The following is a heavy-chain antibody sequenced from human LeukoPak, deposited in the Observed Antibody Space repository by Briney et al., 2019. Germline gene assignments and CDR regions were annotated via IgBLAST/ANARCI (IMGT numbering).Heavy chain of an antibody. V-gene: IGHV3-23*01. CDR3: ARDPTQWLRYGYFDY. CDR2: IVPSGGTT. J-gene: IGHJ4*02. CDR1: GFTFSRYA. Sequence: GGSLRLSCAASGFTFSRYAMSWVRQAPGKGLEWVSAIVPSGGTTYYAASVKGRFTISRDNSRNTLYLQMNIVRAEDTARYYCARDPTQWLRYGYFDYWGQGTLVTVSS. D-gene: IGHD5-12*01.